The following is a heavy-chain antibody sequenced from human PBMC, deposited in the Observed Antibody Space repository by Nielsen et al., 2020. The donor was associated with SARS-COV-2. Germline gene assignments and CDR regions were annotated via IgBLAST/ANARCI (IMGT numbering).Heavy chain of an antibody. D-gene: IGHD3-16*01. V-gene: IGHV3-21*04. CDR3: ASGGTRAFDI. CDR1: GFTFSSYS. CDR2: ISSSSSYI. J-gene: IGHJ3*02. Sequence: GESLKISCAASGFTFSSYSMNWVRQAPGKGLEWVSSISSSSSYIYYADSVKGRFTISRDNAKNSLYLQMNSLRSEDTAVYYCASGGTRAFDIWGQGTMVTVSS.